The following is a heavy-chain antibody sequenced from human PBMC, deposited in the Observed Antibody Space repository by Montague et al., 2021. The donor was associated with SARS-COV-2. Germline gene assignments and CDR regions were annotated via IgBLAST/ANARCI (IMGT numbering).Heavy chain of an antibody. Sequence: SETLSLTCTVSGDSMTDSYWSWIRQPPGKGLEYIGYIYFSGSTIYNPSLKSRLTISVDTSKNQFSLKLSSVTAADTAVYFCTRLSLGWNTDWGQGTLVTVSS. CDR3: TRLSLGWNTD. V-gene: IGHV4-59*08. CDR1: GDSMTDSY. CDR2: IYFSGST. J-gene: IGHJ1*01. D-gene: IGHD1-1*01.